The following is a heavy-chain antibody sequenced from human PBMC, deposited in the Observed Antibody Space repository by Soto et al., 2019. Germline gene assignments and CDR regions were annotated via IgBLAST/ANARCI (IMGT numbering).Heavy chain of an antibody. V-gene: IGHV4-30-2*01. CDR2: IYHSGST. J-gene: IGHJ4*02. CDR1: GGSISSGGYS. Sequence: SETLSLTCAVSGGSISSGGYSWSWIRQPPGKGLEWIGYIYHSGSTYYNPSLKSRVTISVDRSKNQFSLKLSSVTAADTAVYYCARLALYCSGGSCSPRAYFDYWGQGTLVTVPS. CDR3: ARLALYCSGGSCSPRAYFDY. D-gene: IGHD2-15*01.